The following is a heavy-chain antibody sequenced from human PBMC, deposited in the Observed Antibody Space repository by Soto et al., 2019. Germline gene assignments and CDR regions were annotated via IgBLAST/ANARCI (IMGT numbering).Heavy chain of an antibody. CDR1: GYTFTSYG. Sequence: ASVKVSCKASGYTFTSYGISWVRQAPGQGLEWMGWISAYNGNTNYAQKLQGRVTMTTDTSTSTAYMELRSLRSDDTAVYYCARASRYSSGRYRESCAYFDSFDHWGQGTIFT. V-gene: IGHV1-18*04. CDR2: ISAYNGNT. D-gene: IGHD6-25*01. J-gene: IGHJ3*01. CDR3: ARASRYSSGRYRESCAYFDSFDH.